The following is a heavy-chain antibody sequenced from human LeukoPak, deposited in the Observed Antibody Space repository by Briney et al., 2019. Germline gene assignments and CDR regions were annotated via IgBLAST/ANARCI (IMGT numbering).Heavy chain of an antibody. CDR2: ISYSSSPI. Sequence: PGGSLRLSCAASGFTFSPYSMKWVRQAPGKGLECVSYISYSSSPIYYADSVKGRFTISRDNAKNSLYLQMNSLRAEDTAVYYCARAVGNHFDYWGQGTLVTVSS. J-gene: IGHJ4*02. CDR3: ARAVGNHFDY. V-gene: IGHV3-48*01. D-gene: IGHD4-23*01. CDR1: GFTFSPYS.